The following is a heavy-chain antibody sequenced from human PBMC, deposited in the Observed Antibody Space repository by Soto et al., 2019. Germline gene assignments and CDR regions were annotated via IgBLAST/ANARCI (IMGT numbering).Heavy chain of an antibody. J-gene: IGHJ4*02. CDR1: GFTFSDAW. CDR2: IKSKTDTGTA. D-gene: IGHD3-16*01. Sequence: GGSLRLSCAASGFTFSDAWVNWVRQAPGKGLEWVGRIKSKTDTGTADYAAPVRGRFTISRDDSKNALYLQMNSLKTEDTAVYYCTTPPYDYVWGWGQGTQVTVSS. V-gene: IGHV3-15*01. CDR3: TTPPYDYVWG.